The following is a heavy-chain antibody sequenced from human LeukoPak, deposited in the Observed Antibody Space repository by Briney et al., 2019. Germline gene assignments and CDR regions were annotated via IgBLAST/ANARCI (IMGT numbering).Heavy chain of an antibody. D-gene: IGHD6-13*01. CDR3: GRVIAGAIDY. CDR1: GFTFSTYE. CDR2: ISSSGGTI. J-gene: IGHJ4*02. V-gene: IGHV3-48*03. Sequence: GGSLRLSCVGSGFTFSTYEMTWVRQAPGKGLEWVSYISSSGGTIYYADSVKGRFTISRDNADNSMYLQMNSLRAEDTAVYYCGRVIAGAIDYWGQGTLVTVSS.